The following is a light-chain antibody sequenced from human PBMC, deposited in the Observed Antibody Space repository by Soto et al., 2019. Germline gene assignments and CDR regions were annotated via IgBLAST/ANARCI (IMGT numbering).Light chain of an antibody. CDR3: QQHSSWPLT. V-gene: IGKV3-11*01. CDR2: GTS. CDR1: QSVSSY. Sequence: EIVLTQSPATLSLSPGERATLSCRASQSVSSYLAWYQQTPGQAPRLLIYGTSNRATGIPARFSGSGSGTDITLTINSLEPEDFALYYCQQHSSWPLTFGGGTKVEIK. J-gene: IGKJ4*01.